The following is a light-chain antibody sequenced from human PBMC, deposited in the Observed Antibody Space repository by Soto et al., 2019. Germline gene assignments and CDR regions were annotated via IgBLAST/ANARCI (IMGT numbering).Light chain of an antibody. CDR3: QQRSNWLFA. Sequence: EIVLTQSPATLSLSPGERATLACRASQSVSSYLAWYQQKPGQAPRLLIYDASNRATGIPARFSGSGSGTDFTLTISSLEPEDLAVYYCQQRSNWLFAFGPGTKVDIK. V-gene: IGKV3-11*01. CDR2: DAS. J-gene: IGKJ3*01. CDR1: QSVSSY.